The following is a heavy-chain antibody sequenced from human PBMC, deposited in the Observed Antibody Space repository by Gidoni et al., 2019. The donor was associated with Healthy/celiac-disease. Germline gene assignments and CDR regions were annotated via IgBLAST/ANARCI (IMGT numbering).Heavy chain of an antibody. V-gene: IGHV3-9*01. J-gene: IGHJ3*02. D-gene: IGHD3-22*01. CDR1: GFTFDDYA. Sequence: EVQLVESGGGLVQPGRSLRLSCAAAGFTFDDYAMHWVRQAPGKGLEWVSGISGHVGSIGYADSVKGRFTISRYNAKNSLYLQMNSLRAEYTALYYCAKAHPYDSSGYYRSSSFDIWGQGTMVTVSS. CDR2: ISGHVGSI. CDR3: AKAHPYDSSGYYRSSSFDI.